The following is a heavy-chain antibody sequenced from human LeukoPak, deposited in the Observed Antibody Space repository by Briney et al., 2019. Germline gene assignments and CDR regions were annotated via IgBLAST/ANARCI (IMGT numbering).Heavy chain of an antibody. CDR2: ISSSSSYI. J-gene: IGHJ4*02. CDR1: GFTFSSYS. CDR3: AKNPEPYDSSQNG. Sequence: GGSLRLSCAASGFTFSSYSMKWVRQAPGKGLEWVSSISSSSSYIYYADSVKGRFTISRDNAKSSLYLQMNSLRAEDTAVYYCAKNPEPYDSSQNGWGQGTLVTVSS. D-gene: IGHD3-22*01. V-gene: IGHV3-21*01.